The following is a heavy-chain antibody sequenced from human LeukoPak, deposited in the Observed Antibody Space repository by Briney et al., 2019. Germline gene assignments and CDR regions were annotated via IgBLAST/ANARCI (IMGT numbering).Heavy chain of an antibody. J-gene: IGHJ4*02. Sequence: PGGSLRLSCVASGLTFNSHSMSWVRQAPGMGLEWVSVVSTNGDVTFYADSVKGRFTISRDNAKNSLYLQMDSLRAEDTAVYYCARLGSTVTTTRVNDYWGQGTLVTVSS. CDR2: VSTNGDVT. CDR3: ARLGSTVTTTRVNDY. CDR1: GLTFNSHS. V-gene: IGHV3-23*01. D-gene: IGHD4-17*01.